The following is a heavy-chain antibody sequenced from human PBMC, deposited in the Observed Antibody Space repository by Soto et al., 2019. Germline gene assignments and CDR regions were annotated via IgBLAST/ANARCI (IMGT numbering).Heavy chain of an antibody. D-gene: IGHD3-10*01. CDR2: IRNKANSYTT. CDR1: GFTFSDHY. Sequence: EVQLVESGGGLVQPGGSLRLSCAASGFTFSDHYMEWVRQAPGKGLEWVGRIRNKANSYTTEYGASVKGRFTISRDDSTNSLSLQMNSLKTEDTAVYYCASAWFGELKYFDSWGQGTLVTVSS. V-gene: IGHV3-72*01. CDR3: ASAWFGELKYFDS. J-gene: IGHJ4*02.